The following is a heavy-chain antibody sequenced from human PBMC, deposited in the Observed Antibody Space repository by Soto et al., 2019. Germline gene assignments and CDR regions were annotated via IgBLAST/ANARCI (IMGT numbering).Heavy chain of an antibody. V-gene: IGHV3-30-3*01. CDR1: GFTFSSYA. D-gene: IGHD6-13*01. CDR2: ISYDGSNK. Sequence: QVQLVESGGGVVQPGRSLRLSCAASGFTFSSYAMHWVRQAPGNGLEWVAVISYDGSNKYYADSVKGRFTISRDNSKNTLYLQMNSLRAEDTAVYYCAREALYSSSWTFDYWGQGTLVTVSS. J-gene: IGHJ4*02. CDR3: AREALYSSSWTFDY.